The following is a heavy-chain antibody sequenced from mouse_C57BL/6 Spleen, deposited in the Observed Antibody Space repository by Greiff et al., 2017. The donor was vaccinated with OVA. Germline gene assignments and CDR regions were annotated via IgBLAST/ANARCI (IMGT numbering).Heavy chain of an antibody. D-gene: IGHD2-4*01. V-gene: IGHV3-6*01. CDR2: ISYDGSN. J-gene: IGHJ3*01. Sequence: VQLQQSGPGLVKPSQSLSLTCSVTGYSITSGYYWNWIRQFPGNKLEWMGYISYDGSNNYNPSLKNRISITRDTSKNQFFLKLNSVTTEDTATYYCAREDYDYDGPFAYWGQGTLVTVSA. CDR3: AREDYDYDGPFAY. CDR1: GYSITSGYY.